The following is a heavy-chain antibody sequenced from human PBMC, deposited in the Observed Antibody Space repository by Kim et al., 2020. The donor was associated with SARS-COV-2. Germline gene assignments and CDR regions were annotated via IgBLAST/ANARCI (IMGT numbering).Heavy chain of an antibody. V-gene: IGHV3-33*06. D-gene: IGHD6-19*01. J-gene: IGHJ4*02. Sequence: GGSLRLSCAASGFTFSSYAMHWVRQAPGKGLEWVAVIWYDGSNKYYADSVKGRFTISRDNSKNTLYLQMNSLRAEDTAVYYCAKGEEGYSRGWFDYWVQG. CDR1: GFTFSSYA. CDR2: IWYDGSNK. CDR3: AKGEEGYSRGWFDY.